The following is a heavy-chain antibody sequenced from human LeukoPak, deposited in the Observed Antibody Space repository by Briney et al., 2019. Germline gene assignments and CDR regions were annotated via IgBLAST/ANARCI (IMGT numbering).Heavy chain of an antibody. CDR1: GYTLTELS. CDR3: ATVHPVRGVIITANWFDP. CDR2: LDPEDGET. V-gene: IGHV1-24*01. Sequence: ASVKVSCKVSGYTLTELSMHWVRQAPGKGLEWMGGLDPEDGETIYAQKFQGRVTMTEDTSTDTAYMELSSLRSEDTAVYYCATVHPVRGVIITANWFDPWGQGTLVTVSS. J-gene: IGHJ5*02. D-gene: IGHD3-10*01.